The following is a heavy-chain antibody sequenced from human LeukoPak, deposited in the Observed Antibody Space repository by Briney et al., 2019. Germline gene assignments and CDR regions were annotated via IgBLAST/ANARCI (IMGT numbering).Heavy chain of an antibody. CDR2: RWYDGSNK. V-gene: IGHV3-33*01. Sequence: PGGSLRLSCAASGFTFSSYGKHWVRKAPGPGLERVAVRWYDGSNKYYSDSAKGRFTISRDNSKNTLYLQMNSLRAEDTAVYYCARDLTVAGLYYFDYWGQGTLVTVSS. J-gene: IGHJ4*02. CDR1: GFTFSSYG. D-gene: IGHD6-19*01. CDR3: ARDLTVAGLYYFDY.